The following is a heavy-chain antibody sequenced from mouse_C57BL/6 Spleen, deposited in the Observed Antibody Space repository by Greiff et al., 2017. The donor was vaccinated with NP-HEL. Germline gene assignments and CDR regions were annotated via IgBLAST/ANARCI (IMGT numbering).Heavy chain of an antibody. CDR2: IRLISDNYAT. CDR3: TGYYGNPFAY. CDR1: GFTFSNYW. V-gene: IGHV6-3*01. D-gene: IGHD2-1*01. Sequence: DVMLVESGGGLVQPGGSMKLSCVASGFTFSNYWMNWVRQSPEKGLEWVAQIRLISDNYATHSAESVQWRFTISRDDSKSSVYLQINNLRAEDTGNYYCTGYYGNPFAYWGQGTLVTGSA. J-gene: IGHJ3*01.